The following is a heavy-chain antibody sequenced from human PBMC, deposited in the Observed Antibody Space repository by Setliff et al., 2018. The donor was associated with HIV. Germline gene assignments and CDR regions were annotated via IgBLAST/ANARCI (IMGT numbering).Heavy chain of an antibody. J-gene: IGHJ5*02. CDR1: GDSISSGSYY. Sequence: SETLSLTCSVSGDSISSGSYYWSWIRLPAGKGLEWIGQIHTTGSTNYNPSLKSRVTISMDTSKNQFSLNLNSVAATDTAVYYCAKRTFGSGRLDPWGQGTLVTVSS. CDR2: IHTTGST. V-gene: IGHV4-61*09. CDR3: AKRTFGSGRLDP. D-gene: IGHD3-16*01.